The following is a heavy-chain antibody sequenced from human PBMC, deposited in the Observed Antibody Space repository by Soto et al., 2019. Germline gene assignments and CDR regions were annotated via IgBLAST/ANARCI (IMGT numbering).Heavy chain of an antibody. CDR3: ARGRIGVVTAIVHFQH. CDR1: GGSFSGSY. CDR2: INHSGST. V-gene: IGHV4-34*01. J-gene: IGHJ1*01. Sequence: QVQLQQWGAGLLKPSETLSLTCAVYGGSFSGSYWSWIRQPPGRGLEWLGEINHSGSTNYNPSLKIRVTISVDTSNNQFALKLSFVTAADTSVYYCARGRIGVVTAIVHFQHGGQGTLVTVSS. D-gene: IGHD2-21*02.